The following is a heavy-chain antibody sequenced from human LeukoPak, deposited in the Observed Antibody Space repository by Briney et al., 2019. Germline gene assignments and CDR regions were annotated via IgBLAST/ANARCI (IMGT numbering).Heavy chain of an antibody. Sequence: PGGSLRLSCAASGFTFSSYAMSWVRQAPGKGLEWVLAISGSGGSTYYADSVKGRFTISRDNSKNTLYLQMNSLRAEDTAVYYCAKDPGIAAAGPDYFDYWGQGTLVTVSS. CDR2: ISGSGGST. CDR3: AKDPGIAAAGPDYFDY. J-gene: IGHJ4*02. D-gene: IGHD6-13*01. CDR1: GFTFSSYA. V-gene: IGHV3-23*01.